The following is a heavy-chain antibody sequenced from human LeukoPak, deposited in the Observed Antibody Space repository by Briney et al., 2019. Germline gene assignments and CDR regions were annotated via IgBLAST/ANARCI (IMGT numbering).Heavy chain of an antibody. CDR2: INPSGGST. V-gene: IGHV1-46*01. Sequence: ASVKVSCKASGYTFTSYYMHWVRQAPGQGLEWMGIINPSGGSTSYAQKFQGRVTMTRDTSTGTVYMELSSLRSEDTAVYYCAREYLCSGGSCYSGPLDYWGQGTLVTVSS. CDR3: AREYLCSGGSCYSGPLDY. D-gene: IGHD2-15*01. CDR1: GYTFTSYY. J-gene: IGHJ4*02.